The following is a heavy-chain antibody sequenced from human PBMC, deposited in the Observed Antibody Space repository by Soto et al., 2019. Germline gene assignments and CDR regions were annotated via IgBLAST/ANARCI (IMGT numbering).Heavy chain of an antibody. V-gene: IGHV3-74*01. D-gene: IGHD2-2*01. J-gene: IGHJ4*02. Sequence: DGQLVQSGGGLVQPGGSLRLSCAASGFSFSHYWMHWVRQAPGKGLVWVAHVDVDGSTTNYADFVGGRFTVSRDNAKNTLYLQMDSLRGDDTAVYYCVRDSAHAHFDFWGQGTLVTVSS. CDR1: GFSFSHYW. CDR2: VDVDGSTT. CDR3: VRDSAHAHFDF.